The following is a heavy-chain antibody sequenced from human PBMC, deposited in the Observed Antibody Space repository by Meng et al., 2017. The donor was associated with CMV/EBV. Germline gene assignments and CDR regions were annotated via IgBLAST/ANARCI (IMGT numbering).Heavy chain of an antibody. D-gene: IGHD3-22*01. CDR1: GGSISSYY. Sequence: SETLSLTCTVSGGSISSYYWSWIRQPPGKGLEWIGYIYYSGSTNYNPSLKSRVTISVDTSKNQFSLKLSSVTAADTAVYYCARSDSSGYYYFDYWGQGTLVTVS. V-gene: IGHV4-59*01. CDR3: ARSDSSGYYYFDY. J-gene: IGHJ4*02. CDR2: IYYSGST.